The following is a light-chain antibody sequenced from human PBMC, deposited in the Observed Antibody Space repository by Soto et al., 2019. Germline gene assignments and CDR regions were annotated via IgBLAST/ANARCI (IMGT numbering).Light chain of an antibody. CDR3: QQYNRAPRT. V-gene: IGKV1-27*01. Sequence: DIQMTPSPSSLSASVVDRVTITCRASQGISNYLAWYKQKPGKVPKLLIYAASTLPAGVPSRFSGSGSWTDFTLTISSLQPEDVATYYCQQYNRAPRTFGQRTEVQI. CDR1: QGISNY. J-gene: IGKJ1*01. CDR2: AAS.